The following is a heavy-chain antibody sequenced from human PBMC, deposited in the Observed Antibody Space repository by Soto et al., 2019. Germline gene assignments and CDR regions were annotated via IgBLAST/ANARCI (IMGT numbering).Heavy chain of an antibody. CDR1: GGSFSGYY. J-gene: IGHJ5*02. V-gene: IGHV4-34*01. CDR2: INHSGST. D-gene: IGHD6-19*01. Sequence: SETLSLTCAVYGGSFSGYYWIWIRQPPGKGLEWIGEINHSGSTNHNPSLKSRITISVDTSKNQFSLKLSSVTAADTAVYYCAGSTGWYWFDPWGKGTLVTVSS. CDR3: AGSTGWYWFDP.